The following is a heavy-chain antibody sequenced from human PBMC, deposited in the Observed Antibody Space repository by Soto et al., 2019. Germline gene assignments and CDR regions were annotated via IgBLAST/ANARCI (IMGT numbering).Heavy chain of an antibody. CDR2: MYSGGST. D-gene: IGHD2-21*02. J-gene: IGHJ2*01. Sequence: EVQLVESGGGLVQPGGSLRLSCAASGLTVSSNYMSWVRQAPGKGLEWVAVMYSGGSTYYADSVKGRFTISRDNSQXTXALQMNSLRAEDTAVYYCARDRDAVVMTASYWNFDLWGRGTLVTVSS. CDR3: ARDRDAVVMTASYWNFDL. CDR1: GLTVSSNY. V-gene: IGHV3-66*01.